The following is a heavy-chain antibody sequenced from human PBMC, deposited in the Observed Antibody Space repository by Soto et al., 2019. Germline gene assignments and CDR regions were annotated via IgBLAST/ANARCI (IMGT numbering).Heavy chain of an antibody. V-gene: IGHV3-9*01. CDR2: ISWNSGSI. Sequence: EVQLVESGGGLVQPGRSLRLSCAASGFTFDDYAMHWVRQAPGKGLEWVSGISWNSGSIGYADSVKGRFTISRDNAKNSLYLQMNSLRAEDTALYYCAKDICSGGSCYSNFDYWGQGTLVTVSS. CDR3: AKDICSGGSCYSNFDY. D-gene: IGHD2-15*01. CDR1: GFTFDDYA. J-gene: IGHJ4*02.